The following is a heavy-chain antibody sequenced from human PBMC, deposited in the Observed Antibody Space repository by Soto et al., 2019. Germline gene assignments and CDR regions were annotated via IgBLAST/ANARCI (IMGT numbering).Heavy chain of an antibody. CDR3: VGQPHWARPFES. CDR2: ISTTGGHV. D-gene: IGHD7-27*01. CDR1: GFLFRNYE. V-gene: IGHV3-48*03. Sequence: EVRLVESGGDLVKSGGSLRLSCVGSGFLFRNYEMNWVLQAPGKGLEWLAHISTTGGHVSESDPVKGRFTISRDNTKHTLYLQMTSLRTEDTGVYYCVGQPHWARPFESWGQGNLVNVSA. J-gene: IGHJ4*02.